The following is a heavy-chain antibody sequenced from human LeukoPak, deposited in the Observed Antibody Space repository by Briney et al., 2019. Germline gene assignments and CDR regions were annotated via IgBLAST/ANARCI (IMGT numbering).Heavy chain of an antibody. V-gene: IGHV3-23*01. Sequence: GGSLRLSCAASGFTFSSYAMSWVRQAPGKGLEWVSFISGSGGFTYYADSVKGRFTISRDNSKNTLYLQMNSLRAEDTAVYYCARHYGYYYYGMDVWGQGTTVTVSS. CDR1: GFTFSSYA. J-gene: IGHJ6*02. CDR2: ISGSGGFT. CDR3: ARHYGYYYYGMDV. D-gene: IGHD4-17*01.